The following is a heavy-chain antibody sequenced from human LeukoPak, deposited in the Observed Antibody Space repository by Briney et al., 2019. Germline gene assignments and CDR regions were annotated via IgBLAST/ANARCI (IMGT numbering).Heavy chain of an antibody. V-gene: IGHV1-8*01. Sequence: ASVKVSCKASGYTFTSYDINWVRQATGQGLEWMGWMNPNSGNTGYAQKFQGRVTMTRNTSISTAYMELGSLRSEDTAVYYCARGAPHLYPGWFDPWGQGTLVTVSS. J-gene: IGHJ5*02. D-gene: IGHD2/OR15-2a*01. CDR3: ARGAPHLYPGWFDP. CDR2: MNPNSGNT. CDR1: GYTFTSYD.